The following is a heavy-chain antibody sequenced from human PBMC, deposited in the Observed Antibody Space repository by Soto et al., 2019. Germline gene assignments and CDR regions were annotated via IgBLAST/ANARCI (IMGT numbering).Heavy chain of an antibody. Sequence: GGSLRLSCAASGFTFSSYAMSWVRQAPGKGLEWVSAISGSGGSTYYADSVKGRFTISRDNSKNTLYLQMNSLRAEDTAVYYCAKNPGMMVMRRGWFDPWGQGTLVTVSS. J-gene: IGHJ5*02. CDR3: AKNPGMMVMRRGWFDP. CDR2: ISGSGGST. V-gene: IGHV3-23*01. CDR1: GFTFSSYA. D-gene: IGHD3-22*01.